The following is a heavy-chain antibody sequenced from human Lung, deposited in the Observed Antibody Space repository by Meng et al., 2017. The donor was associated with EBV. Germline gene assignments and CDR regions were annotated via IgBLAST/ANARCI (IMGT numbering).Heavy chain of an antibody. Sequence: VQVVQSGSELKKPGASVKVSCKASGYTFTRHPMNWVRQAPGQGLEWMGWISTNTGNPTYAQGFTGRFVFSVDTSVSTAYLQISSLKAEDTAVYYCGTLKYTSGFYGPAYWGQGALVTVAS. CDR1: GYTFTRHP. CDR2: ISTNTGNP. CDR3: GTLKYTSGFYGPAY. V-gene: IGHV7-4-1*02. J-gene: IGHJ4*02. D-gene: IGHD6-19*01.